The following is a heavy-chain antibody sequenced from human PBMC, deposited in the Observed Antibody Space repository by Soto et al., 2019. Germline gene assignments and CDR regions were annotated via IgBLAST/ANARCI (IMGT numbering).Heavy chain of an antibody. CDR3: AKDMGNFWTGHTFDY. J-gene: IGHJ4*02. V-gene: IGHV3-30-3*02. CDR2: ISYDGSNK. D-gene: IGHD3-3*01. Sequence: GGSLRLSCAASGFTFSSYAMHWVRQAPGKGLEWVAVISYDGSNKYYADSVKGRFTISRDNSKNTLYLQMNSLRAEDTAVYYCAKDMGNFWTGHTFDYWGQGTLVTVSS. CDR1: GFTFSSYA.